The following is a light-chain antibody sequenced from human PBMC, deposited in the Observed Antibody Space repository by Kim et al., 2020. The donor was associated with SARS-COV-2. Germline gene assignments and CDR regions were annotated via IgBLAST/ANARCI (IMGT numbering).Light chain of an antibody. V-gene: IGKV1-39*01. CDR2: ATS. J-gene: IGKJ4*01. CDR3: QQSYSTILT. CDR1: QTISHY. Sequence: DIQMTQYQSSLSASVGDRVTITCRASQTISHYLNWYQQKPGKAPKLLIYATSSLQSVVPSRFSGSGSGTDFTLTISSLQPEDFATYYCQQSYSTILTFGGGTKVDIK.